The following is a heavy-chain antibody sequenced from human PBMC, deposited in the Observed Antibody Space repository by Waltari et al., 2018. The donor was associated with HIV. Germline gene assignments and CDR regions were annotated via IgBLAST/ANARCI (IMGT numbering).Heavy chain of an antibody. J-gene: IGHJ4*02. D-gene: IGHD6-13*01. CDR1: GFTFSDHW. V-gene: IGHV3-7*01. CDR3: ARDGVAAGIYFDK. CDR2: INQDGGEK. Sequence: EVQLVESGGGLVQPGGSLRLSCAASGFTFSDHWMSWVRQAPGKGLEWVANINQDGGEKNYVDSVKGRFTISRDNAKNSLYLQLNSLRAEDTAVYYCARDGVAAGIYFDKWGQGTLVTVSS.